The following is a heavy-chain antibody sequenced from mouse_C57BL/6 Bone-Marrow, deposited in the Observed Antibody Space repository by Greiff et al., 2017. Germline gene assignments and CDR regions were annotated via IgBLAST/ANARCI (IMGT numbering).Heavy chain of an antibody. Sequence: VKLQQSGPGLVQPSQSLSITCTVSGFSLTSYGVHWVRQSPGKGLEWLGVIWRGGSTDYNAAFMSRLSITKDNSKSQVFFKMNSLQADDTAIYYCASYYYGSSYAMDYWGQGTSVTVSS. CDR1: GFSLTSYG. CDR2: IWRGGST. V-gene: IGHV2-5*01. J-gene: IGHJ4*01. D-gene: IGHD1-1*01. CDR3: ASYYYGSSYAMDY.